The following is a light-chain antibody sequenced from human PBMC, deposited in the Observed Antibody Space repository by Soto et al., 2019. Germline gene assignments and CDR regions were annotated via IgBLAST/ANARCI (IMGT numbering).Light chain of an antibody. J-gene: IGKJ4*01. CDR2: GAS. V-gene: IGKV3-15*01. CDR3: QQYNKWPLT. CDR1: QSVDIN. Sequence: EIVMTQSPATLSVSPGERATLSCRASQSVDINLAWYQQKPGQAPRLLIYGASTRATGIPARFSGSGSGTEFTLIISSLQSEDFALYSCQQYNKWPLTFGGGTKVEIK.